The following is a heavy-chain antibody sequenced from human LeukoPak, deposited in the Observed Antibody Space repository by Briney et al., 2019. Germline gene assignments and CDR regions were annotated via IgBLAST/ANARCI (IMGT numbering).Heavy chain of an antibody. Sequence: PGGSLRLSCEASGFTFNAYAMTWVRQAPGKGLQWVSTINPSGQTTFYADSVKGRFTISRDNSKNSLYLQMNSLRVEDTAVYYCAKRRPSAGDNFFDCWGQGTLVTVSS. CDR2: INPSGQTT. V-gene: IGHV3-23*01. J-gene: IGHJ4*02. CDR1: GFTFNAYA. CDR3: AKRRPSAGDNFFDC. D-gene: IGHD3-10*01.